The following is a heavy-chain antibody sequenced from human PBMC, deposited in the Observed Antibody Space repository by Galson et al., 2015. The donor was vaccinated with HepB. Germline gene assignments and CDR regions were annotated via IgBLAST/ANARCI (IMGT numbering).Heavy chain of an antibody. V-gene: IGHV4-30-4*01. CDR2: IYYSGST. J-gene: IGHJ4*02. D-gene: IGHD4-17*01. Sequence: TLSLTCTVSGGSISRGDYYWSWIRQPPAKGLEWIGYIYYSGSTYYHPYLTSRVTISVDTSKIQFSLKLRSVTAADTAVYYCARESTGNFDYWGQGTLVTVSS. CDR1: GGSISRGDYY. CDR3: ARESTGNFDY.